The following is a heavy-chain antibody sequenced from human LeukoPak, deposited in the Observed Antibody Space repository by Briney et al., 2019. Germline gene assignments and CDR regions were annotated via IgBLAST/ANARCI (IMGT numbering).Heavy chain of an antibody. Sequence: GASVKVSCKASGYTFTSYDINWVRQATGQGLEWMGWMSPNSGNTGYAQKFQGRVTMTRNTSISTAYMELSSLRSEDTAVYYCARSAGYDFWGGSPYNWFDPWGQGTLVTVSS. V-gene: IGHV1-8*01. CDR1: GYTFTSYD. D-gene: IGHD3-3*01. CDR3: ARSAGYDFWGGSPYNWFDP. J-gene: IGHJ5*02. CDR2: MSPNSGNT.